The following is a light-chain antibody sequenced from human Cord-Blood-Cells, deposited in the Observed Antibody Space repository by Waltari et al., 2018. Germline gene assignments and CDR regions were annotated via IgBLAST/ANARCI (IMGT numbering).Light chain of an antibody. Sequence: DIQMTQSPSTLSASVGDRVTITCRASQSISSWLAWYQQKPGKAPKLLIYDASSLASGVPSRFSSSGSGTEFTLTISSLQPDDFATYYCQQYNSYSGTFGQGTKVEIK. CDR2: DAS. J-gene: IGKJ1*01. V-gene: IGKV1-5*01. CDR1: QSISSW. CDR3: QQYNSYSGT.